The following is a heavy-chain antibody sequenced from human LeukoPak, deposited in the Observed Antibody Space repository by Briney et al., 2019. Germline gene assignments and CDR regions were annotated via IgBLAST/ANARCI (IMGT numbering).Heavy chain of an antibody. CDR1: GFTFSSYA. J-gene: IGHJ4*02. V-gene: IGHV3-23*01. CDR3: AKYMSILEWLLTGLDY. CDR2: ISGSGGST. D-gene: IGHD3-3*01. Sequence: SGGSLRLSCAASGFTFSSYAMSWVRQAPGKGLEWVSAISGSGGSTYYADSVKGRFTISRDNSKNTLYLQMNSLRAEDTAVYYCAKYMSILEWLLTGLDYWGQGTLVTVSS.